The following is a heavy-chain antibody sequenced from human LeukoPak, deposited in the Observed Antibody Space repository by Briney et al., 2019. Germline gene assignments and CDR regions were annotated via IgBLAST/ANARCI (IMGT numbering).Heavy chain of an antibody. Sequence: GGSLRLSCAASGFSISAHGMHWVRQAPGKGLEWVAFIQYDGSNKYYADSVKGRFTISRDNSKNTLYLQMNSLRAEDTAVYYCARQSRGFVFDYWGQGTLVTVSS. CDR2: IQYDGSNK. J-gene: IGHJ4*02. CDR3: ARQSRGFVFDY. CDR1: GFSISAHG. D-gene: IGHD3-10*01. V-gene: IGHV3-30*02.